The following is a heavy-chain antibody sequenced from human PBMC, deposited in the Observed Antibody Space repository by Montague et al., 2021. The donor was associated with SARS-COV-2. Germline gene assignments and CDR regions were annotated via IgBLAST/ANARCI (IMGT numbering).Heavy chain of an antibody. V-gene: IGHV3-15*01. CDR1: GFPFDNAW. D-gene: IGHD5-12*01. Sequence: SLRLSCAASGFPFDNAWMSWVRQAPGKGLEWVGRVKSKTDGGTTDYAAPVKGRFTISRDDSKITLYLQMNSLKTEDTAVYYCTTSTAGYSGYDFLAWRYGMDVWGQGTTVTVSS. CDR3: TTSTAGYSGYDFLAWRYGMDV. J-gene: IGHJ6*01. CDR2: VKSKTDGGTT.